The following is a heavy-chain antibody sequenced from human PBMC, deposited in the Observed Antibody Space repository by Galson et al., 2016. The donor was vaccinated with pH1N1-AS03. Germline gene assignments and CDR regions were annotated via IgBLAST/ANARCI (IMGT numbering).Heavy chain of an antibody. CDR2: VYPDDSDV. D-gene: IGHD3-3*01. J-gene: IGHJ4*02. Sequence: QSGAEVKKAGEPLKISCRGSGYRFRTYWIGWVRQVPGRGLGCMGIVYPDDSDVISMSSFEGQVTISAAKSSGAAYLEWRSLNVSDNGMDYCSRLLGKGGRSDVWGQGTLVTVSS. CDR3: SRLLGKGGRSDV. CDR1: GYRFRTYW. V-gene: IGHV5-51*01.